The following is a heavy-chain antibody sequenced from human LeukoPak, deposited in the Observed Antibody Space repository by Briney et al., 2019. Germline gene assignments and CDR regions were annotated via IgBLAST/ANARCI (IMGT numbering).Heavy chain of an antibody. CDR3: ARLPPDYYDSSGYYGSYFDY. CDR1: GYTFSSYG. V-gene: IGHV1-18*01. Sequence: ASVKVSCKASGYTFSSYGISGVRQAPGQGLEWMGWISAYNGNTNYAQKLQGRVTMTTDTSTSTAYMELRSLRSDDTAVYYCARLPPDYYDSSGYYGSYFDYWGQGTLVTVSS. CDR2: ISAYNGNT. J-gene: IGHJ4*02. D-gene: IGHD3-22*01.